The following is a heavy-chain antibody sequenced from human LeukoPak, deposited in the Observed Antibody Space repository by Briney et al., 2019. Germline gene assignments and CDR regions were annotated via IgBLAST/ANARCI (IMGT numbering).Heavy chain of an antibody. J-gene: IGHJ4*02. D-gene: IGHD2-15*01. CDR2: TDYSGRA. V-gene: IGHV4-39*01. CDR3: VRHRQHCDGGSCFPPDS. CDR1: GASIRSPSDY. Sequence: SETLSLTCTVSGASIRSPSDYWGWIRQPPGKRLEWTGATDYSGRAYYNPSLVSRFTISVDTSKHQFSLKLNSVTATDTAIYYCVRHRQHCDGGSCFPPDSWGQGTLVTVSS.